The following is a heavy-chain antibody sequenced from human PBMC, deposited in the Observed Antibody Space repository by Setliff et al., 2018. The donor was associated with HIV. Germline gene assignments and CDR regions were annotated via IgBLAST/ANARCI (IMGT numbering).Heavy chain of an antibody. CDR2: FDPEDGET. CDR1: GYTLTELS. CDR3: ATDPGYSSTWYSESFQH. Sequence: ASVKVSCKLSGYTLTELSIHWVRQAPGKGLEWMANFDPEDGETFYAQKFLGRLTMTEDTSTDTAYMELSNLRSDDTAMYYCATDPGYSSTWYSESFQHWGQGTVVTVSS. D-gene: IGHD6-13*01. J-gene: IGHJ1*01. V-gene: IGHV1-24*01.